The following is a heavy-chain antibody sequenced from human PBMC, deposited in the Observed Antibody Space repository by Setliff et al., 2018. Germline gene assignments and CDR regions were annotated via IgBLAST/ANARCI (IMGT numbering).Heavy chain of an antibody. J-gene: IGHJ6*02. CDR2: INAWGTTK. D-gene: IGHD5-18*01. Sequence: LSLTCTVSGDSISSGNFYWTWLRQPAGKGLEWVSYINAWGTTKYYADSVKGRFTISRDNAKNSLYLDLNSLRGEDMGVYYCARDGGTAMVKTYYYGLDVWGQGTTVTVSS. CDR3: ARDGGTAMVKTYYYGLDV. CDR1: GDSISSGNFY. V-gene: IGHV3-11*01.